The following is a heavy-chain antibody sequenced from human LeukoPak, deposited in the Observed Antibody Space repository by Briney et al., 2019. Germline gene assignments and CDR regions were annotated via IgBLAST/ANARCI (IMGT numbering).Heavy chain of an antibody. CDR1: GGSISSYY. J-gene: IGHJ1*01. D-gene: IGHD4-17*01. V-gene: IGHV4-59*12. CDR2: IYYSGST. Sequence: SETLSLTCTVSGGSISSYYWSWIRQPPGKGLEWIGYIYYSGSTNYNPSLKSRGTISVDTSKNQFPLKLSSVTAADTAVYYCARGEDGDYYFQHWGQGTLVTVSS. CDR3: ARGEDGDYYFQH.